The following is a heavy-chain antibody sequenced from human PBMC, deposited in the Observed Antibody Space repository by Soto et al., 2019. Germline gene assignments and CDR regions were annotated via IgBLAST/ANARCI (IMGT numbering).Heavy chain of an antibody. CDR1: GFTFSSYS. J-gene: IGHJ6*02. D-gene: IGHD4-17*01. CDR3: ATYGRDPYYYYGMDV. V-gene: IGHV3-48*02. Sequence: EVQLVESGGDLVQPGGSLRLSCAASGFTFSSYSMNWVRQAPGKGLEWVSYISSSSSTIYYADSVKGRFTISRDNAKNSLYLQMNSLRDEDTAVYYCATYGRDPYYYYGMDVWGQGTTVTVSS. CDR2: ISSSSSTI.